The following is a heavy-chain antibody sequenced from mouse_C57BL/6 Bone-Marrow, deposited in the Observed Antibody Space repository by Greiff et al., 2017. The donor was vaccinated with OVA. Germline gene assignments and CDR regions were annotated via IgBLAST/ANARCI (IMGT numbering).Heavy chain of an antibody. V-gene: IGHV1-15*01. CDR3: TRSYSNYGDFDY. CDR2: IDPETGGT. Sequence: QVQLKESGAELVRPGASVTLSCKASGYTFTDYEMHWVKQTPVPGLEWIGAIDPETGGTAYNQKFKGKAILTADKSSSTAYMERRSLTSEDSAVYYCTRSYSNYGDFDYWGQGTTLTVSS. D-gene: IGHD2-5*01. CDR1: GYTFTDYE. J-gene: IGHJ2*01.